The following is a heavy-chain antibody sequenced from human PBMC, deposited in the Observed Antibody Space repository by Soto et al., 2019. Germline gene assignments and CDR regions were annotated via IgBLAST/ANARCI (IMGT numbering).Heavy chain of an antibody. CDR2: IYWDDDK. CDR1: GFSLNTYGVG. Sequence: QITLKESGPTLVKPTQTLTLTCTVSGFSLNTYGVGVGWIRQPPGKALEWLALIYWDDDKRYSPSLKGRLTNTKDTSKNQVVLTMTNMDPVDTVTYSCARALGSWGAYYFDYWGQGTLVTVSS. J-gene: IGHJ4*02. D-gene: IGHD3-16*01. CDR3: ARALGSWGAYYFDY. V-gene: IGHV2-5*02.